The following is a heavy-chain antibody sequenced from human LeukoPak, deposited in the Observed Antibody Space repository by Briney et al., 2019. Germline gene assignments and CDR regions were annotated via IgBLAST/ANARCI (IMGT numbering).Heavy chain of an antibody. CDR1: GFTFSSYS. J-gene: IGHJ4*02. D-gene: IGHD2-21*02. Sequence: GGSLRLSCAASGFTFSSYSMNWVRQAPGKGLEWVSYISSSSSTIYYADSVKGRSTISRDNAKNTLYLQMNSLRAEDTAVYYCARDGVVTAIHYNFDYWGQGTLVTVSS. CDR3: ARDGVVTAIHYNFDY. CDR2: ISSSSSTI. V-gene: IGHV3-48*04.